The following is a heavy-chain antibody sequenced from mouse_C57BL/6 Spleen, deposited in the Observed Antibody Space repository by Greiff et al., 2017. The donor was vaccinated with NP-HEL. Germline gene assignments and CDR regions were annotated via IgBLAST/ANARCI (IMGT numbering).Heavy chain of an antibody. J-gene: IGHJ1*03. CDR3: ASAFIATVVYWYFDV. CDR1: GFTFSSYA. Sequence: EVMLVESGGGLVKPGGSLKLSCAASGFTFSSYAMSWVRQTPEKRLEWVATISDGGSYTYYPDNVKGRFTISRDNAKNNLYLQMSHLKSEATAMYYCASAFIATVVYWYFDVWGTGTTVTVSS. CDR2: ISDGGSYT. V-gene: IGHV5-4*03. D-gene: IGHD1-1*01.